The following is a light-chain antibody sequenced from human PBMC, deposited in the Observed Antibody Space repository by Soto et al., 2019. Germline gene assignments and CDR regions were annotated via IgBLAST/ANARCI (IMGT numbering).Light chain of an antibody. J-gene: IGLJ2*01. CDR3: TSWSTSTTMI. CDR1: SSDIGAYNF. CDR2: EVN. V-gene: IGLV2-14*01. Sequence: QSALTQPASVSGSPGQSITISCTGTSSDIGAYNFVSWYQQHPGKAPKLMLYEVNIRPSGVSNRFSGSKSGNTASLTISGLQAEDEDDYYCTSWSTSTTMIFGGGTKLTVL.